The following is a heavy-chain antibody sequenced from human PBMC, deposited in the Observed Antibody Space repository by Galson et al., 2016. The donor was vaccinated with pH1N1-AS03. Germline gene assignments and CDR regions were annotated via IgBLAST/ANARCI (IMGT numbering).Heavy chain of an antibody. J-gene: IGHJ3*02. D-gene: IGHD3/OR15-3a*01. Sequence: SLRLSCAVSGFRFDDYAMHWVRQAPGKGLEWVSSISWNSNKIDYADSVKGRFTISRDSAKNSLNLQMNSLRAEDTALYYCIKGGAASADFFDIWGQWTMVTVSS. CDR1: GFRFDDYA. CDR3: IKGGAASADFFDI. V-gene: IGHV3-9*01. CDR2: ISWNSNKI.